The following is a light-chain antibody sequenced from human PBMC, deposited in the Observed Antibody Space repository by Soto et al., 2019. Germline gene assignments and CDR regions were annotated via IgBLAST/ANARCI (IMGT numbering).Light chain of an antibody. Sequence: DIVLTQSPATLSLSPGERATLSCRASQSISNFLVWYQQKPGQAPRLLVYDASNRATGIASRFSGSGSGTDFTLTISSLEPEDFTVDYCQQRSNWPYTFGEGTKLEIK. CDR1: QSISNF. J-gene: IGKJ2*01. V-gene: IGKV3-11*01. CDR3: QQRSNWPYT. CDR2: DAS.